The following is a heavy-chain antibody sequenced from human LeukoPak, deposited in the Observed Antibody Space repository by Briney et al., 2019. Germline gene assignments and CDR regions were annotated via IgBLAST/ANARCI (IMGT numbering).Heavy chain of an antibody. J-gene: IGHJ4*02. D-gene: IGHD6-13*01. Sequence: GGSLRLSCAASGFTVSRNYMSWVRQAPGKGLEWVSVIYSGGSSYYADSVKGRFSISRDNSKNLLYLQMNSLRAEDTAVYYCARVSSSWYAYFDYWGQGTLVTVSS. CDR3: ARVSSSWYAYFDY. CDR2: IYSGGSS. V-gene: IGHV3-66*01. CDR1: GFTVSRNY.